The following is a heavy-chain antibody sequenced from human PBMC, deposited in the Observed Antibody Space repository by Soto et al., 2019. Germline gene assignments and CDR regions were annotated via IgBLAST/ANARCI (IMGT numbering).Heavy chain of an antibody. CDR2: ISGSGGST. Sequence: EVQLLESGGGLVQPGGSLRLSCAASGFTFSSYAMSWVRQAPGKGLEWVSAISGSGGSTYYPDSVKGRFTSSRDNSKNTLYLQMNSLRAEDTAVYYCAKGPTSPSNIAAAGTYYYYYGMDVWGQGTTVTVSS. CDR1: GFTFSSYA. V-gene: IGHV3-23*01. CDR3: AKGPTSPSNIAAAGTYYYYYGMDV. D-gene: IGHD6-13*01. J-gene: IGHJ6*02.